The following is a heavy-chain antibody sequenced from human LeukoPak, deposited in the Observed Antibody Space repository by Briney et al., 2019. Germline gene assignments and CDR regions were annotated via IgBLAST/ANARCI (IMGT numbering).Heavy chain of an antibody. J-gene: IGHJ4*02. Sequence: AASVKVSCKASGYTFAGSYIYLGRRAPGQGLEWLGRINPNKGDTKSTQKYRGRVIMSTDTTLTTAYIELIHPNSDHTTVYYCTTSSWDCSSGSCYSNMNFDFWGQGTLVTVSS. CDR2: INPNKGDT. V-gene: IGHV1-2*02. D-gene: IGHD2-15*01. CDR3: TTSSWDCSSGSCYSNMNFDF. CDR1: GYTFAGSY.